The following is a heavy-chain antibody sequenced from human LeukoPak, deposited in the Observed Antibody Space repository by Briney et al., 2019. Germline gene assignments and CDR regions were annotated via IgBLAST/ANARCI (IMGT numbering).Heavy chain of an antibody. CDR3: ASFATADAFDI. Sequence: SVKVSCKASGGTFSSYAISWVRQAPGQGLEWMGGIIPIFGTANYAQKFQGRVTITADESTSIAYMELSSLRSEDTAVYYCASFATADAFDIWGQGTMVTVSS. J-gene: IGHJ3*02. CDR2: IIPIFGTA. CDR1: GGTFSSYA. V-gene: IGHV1-69*01. D-gene: IGHD1-26*01.